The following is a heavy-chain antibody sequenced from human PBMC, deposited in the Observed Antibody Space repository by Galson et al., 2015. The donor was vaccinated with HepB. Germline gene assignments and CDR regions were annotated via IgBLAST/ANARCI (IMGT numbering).Heavy chain of an antibody. CDR3: ARASISVVQGGDILDYYYMDV. CDR2: IIPMFGIV. CDR1: GGTFSSYV. D-gene: IGHD3-10*01. V-gene: IGHV1-69*10. Sequence: SVKVSCKASGGTFSSYVISWVRQAPGQGLEWMGGIIPMFGIVNYAQDFQGRITITADKSTSTAYMELSSLRSEDTAVYYCARASISVVQGGDILDYYYMDVWGKGTTVSVSS. J-gene: IGHJ6*03.